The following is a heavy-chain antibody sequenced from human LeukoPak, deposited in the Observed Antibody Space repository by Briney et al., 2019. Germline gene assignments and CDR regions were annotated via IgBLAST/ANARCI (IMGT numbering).Heavy chain of an antibody. CDR2: IIPIFGTA. CDR1: GGTLSIYA. J-gene: IGHJ4*02. D-gene: IGHD3-22*01. Sequence: ASVKVSCKASGGTLSIYAISWVRQAPGQGLEWMGGIIPIFGTANHAQKFQGRVTITADESTNIAYMELSSLRSEDTAVYYCAKHYDNSGYYWGFDYWGQGTLVTVSS. V-gene: IGHV1-69*13. CDR3: AKHYDNSGYYWGFDY.